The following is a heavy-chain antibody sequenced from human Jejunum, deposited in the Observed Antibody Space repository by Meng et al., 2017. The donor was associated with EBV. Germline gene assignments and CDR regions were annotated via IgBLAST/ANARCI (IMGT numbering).Heavy chain of an antibody. Sequence: QVQLQESGPRLETPSGTPSLTCVVSGGSISDNDWWSWVRQPPGKGLEWLGEIYHGGGTNYNPSLESRVTISVDKSKNQFSLKLNSVTVADTAVYYCAGNGYYALEYWGPGILVTVSS. D-gene: IGHD3-22*01. CDR3: AGNGYYALEY. V-gene: IGHV4-4*02. J-gene: IGHJ4*02. CDR2: IYHGGGT. CDR1: GGSISDNDW.